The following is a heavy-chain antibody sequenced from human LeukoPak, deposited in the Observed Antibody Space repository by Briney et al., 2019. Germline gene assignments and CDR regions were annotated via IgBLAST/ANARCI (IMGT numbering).Heavy chain of an antibody. Sequence: ASVKVSCKVSGYTLTELSMDWMRQAPGKGLEWVGGFDPEDGETSYAHTFQGRVTMTEDTSTDTAYMELSSLRSEDTAVYYCATIHEYYYDSSGYYYWGQGTLVTVSS. V-gene: IGHV1-24*01. J-gene: IGHJ4*02. CDR1: GYTLTELS. CDR3: ATIHEYYYDSSGYYY. CDR2: FDPEDGET. D-gene: IGHD3-22*01.